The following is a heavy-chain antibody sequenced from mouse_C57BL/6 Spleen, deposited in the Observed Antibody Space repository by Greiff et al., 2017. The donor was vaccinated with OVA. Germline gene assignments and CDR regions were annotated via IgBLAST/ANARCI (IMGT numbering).Heavy chain of an antibody. CDR3: ASRDYYGSSYDWYFDV. Sequence: DVKLVESGGGLVKPGGSLKLSCAASGFTFSDYGMHWVRQAPEKGLEWVAYISSGSSTIYYADTVKGRFTLSRDNAKNTLFLQMTSLRSEDTAMYYCASRDYYGSSYDWYFDVWGTGTTVTVSS. V-gene: IGHV5-17*01. J-gene: IGHJ1*03. CDR1: GFTFSDYG. CDR2: ISSGSSTI. D-gene: IGHD1-1*01.